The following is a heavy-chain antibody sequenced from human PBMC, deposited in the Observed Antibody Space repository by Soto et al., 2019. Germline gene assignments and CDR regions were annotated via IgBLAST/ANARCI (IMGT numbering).Heavy chain of an antibody. CDR3: ARKAWVRFDY. J-gene: IGHJ4*02. Sequence: SETLSLTCAVSGDSIRSSVWWTLVRQPPGKGLEWIGEVFHTGDTYFNPSLRSRVAMSVDKSTNEFSLKVTSVTAADTAIYYCARKAWVRFDYWGQGALVTVSS. D-gene: IGHD7-27*01. CDR2: VFHTGDT. V-gene: IGHV4-4*02. CDR1: GDSIRSSVW.